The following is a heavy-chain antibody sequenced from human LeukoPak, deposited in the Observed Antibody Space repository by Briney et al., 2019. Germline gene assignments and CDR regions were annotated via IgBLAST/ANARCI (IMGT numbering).Heavy chain of an antibody. D-gene: IGHD5-12*01. J-gene: IGHJ3*02. Sequence: PGGSLRLSCAASGFTSSSYSMNWVRQAPGKGLEWVSSISSSSSYIYYADSVKGRFTISRDNAKNSLYLQMNSLRAGDTAVYYCARTYIVATIRAFDIWGQGTMVTVSS. CDR2: ISSSSSYI. CDR1: GFTSSSYS. V-gene: IGHV3-21*01. CDR3: ARTYIVATIRAFDI.